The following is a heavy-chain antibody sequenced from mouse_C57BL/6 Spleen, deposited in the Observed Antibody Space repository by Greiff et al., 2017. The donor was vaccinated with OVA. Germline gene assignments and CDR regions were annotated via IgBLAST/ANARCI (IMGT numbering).Heavy chain of an antibody. J-gene: IGHJ2*01. V-gene: IGHV1-26*01. Sequence: EVKLQQSGPELVKPGASVKISCKASGYTFTDYYMNWVKQSHGKSLEWIGDINPNNGGTSYNQKFKGKATLTVDKSSSTAYMELRSLTSEDSAVYYCARRLAGEYFDYWGQGTTLTVSS. CDR1: GYTFTDYY. CDR3: ARRLAGEYFDY. D-gene: IGHD1-2*01. CDR2: INPNNGGT.